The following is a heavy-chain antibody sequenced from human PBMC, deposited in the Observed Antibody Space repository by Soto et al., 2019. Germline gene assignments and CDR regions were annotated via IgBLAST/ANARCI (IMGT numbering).Heavy chain of an antibody. CDR1: GGSFIGYY. CDR2: INHSGST. CDR3: ARGSYSSGSSHPTYYYYYGMDV. Sequence: SETLSLTCAVYGGSFIGYYWSWIRQPPGKGLEWIGEINHSGSTNYNPSLKSRVTISVDTSKNQFSLKLSSVTAADTAVYYCARGSYSSGSSHPTYYYYYGMDVWGQGTTVTVSS. D-gene: IGHD6-19*01. J-gene: IGHJ6*02. V-gene: IGHV4-34*01.